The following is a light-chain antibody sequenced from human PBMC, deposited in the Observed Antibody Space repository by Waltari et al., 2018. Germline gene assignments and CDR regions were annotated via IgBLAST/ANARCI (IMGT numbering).Light chain of an antibody. CDR3: HQSHSLPDT. CDR1: QYIHYS. Sequence: DIVLTQSPDFQSVTPKEKVTITCRASQYIHYSLHWYQQKPDQSPKLLIKYTSQSFSGVPSRFSGSGFGTEFTLTINGLEPEDAAMYYCHQSHSLPDTFGQGTKLEIK. CDR2: YTS. J-gene: IGKJ2*01. V-gene: IGKV6-21*01.